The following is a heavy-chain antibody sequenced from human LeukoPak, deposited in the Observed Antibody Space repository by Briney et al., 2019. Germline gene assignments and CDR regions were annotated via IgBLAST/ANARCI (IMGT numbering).Heavy chain of an antibody. Sequence: GGSLRLSCAASGFTFSSYWMHWVRQAPAKGLEWLALIWSDGSDTYYVDSVKGRFTLSGDNSKNTLYLQMNSLSAEDTAVYYCAREVGTIRSLDYSGHGNLVTVSS. D-gene: IGHD3-3*01. CDR2: IWSDGSDT. CDR3: AREVGTIRSLDY. CDR1: GFTFSSYW. J-gene: IGHJ4*01. V-gene: IGHV3-33*08.